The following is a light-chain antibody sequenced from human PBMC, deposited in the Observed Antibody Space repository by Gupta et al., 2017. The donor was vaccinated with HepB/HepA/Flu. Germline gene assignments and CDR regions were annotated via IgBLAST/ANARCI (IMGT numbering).Light chain of an antibody. CDR1: QTVVTNF. J-gene: IGKJ4*01. V-gene: IGKV3-20*01. Sequence: LTQSLSPRCLSRGERATLSCKAIQTVVTNFLAWYPRRPGQAPRRLIYGASSRATGIPDGFNGSGAGTDFTLTITRLEPRDSAVYYYQQYGTGPVFGGGTKVEIK. CDR3: QQYGTGPV. CDR2: GAS.